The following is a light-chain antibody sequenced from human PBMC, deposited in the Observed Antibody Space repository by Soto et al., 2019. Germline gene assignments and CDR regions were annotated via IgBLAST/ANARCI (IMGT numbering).Light chain of an antibody. CDR2: DTS. V-gene: IGKV3-15*01. Sequence: ETMMAQSPGTLSVSLGERATLSCRASQSVSIHLAWYQQKPGQAPRLLIYDTSTRATGIPARFSGSGSGTEFTLTISSLQSEDFAVYYCQQYSNWPPVTFGQGTKVDIK. CDR3: QQYSNWPPVT. J-gene: IGKJ1*01. CDR1: QSVSIH.